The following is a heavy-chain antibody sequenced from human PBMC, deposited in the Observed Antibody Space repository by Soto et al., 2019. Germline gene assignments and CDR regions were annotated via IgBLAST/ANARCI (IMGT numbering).Heavy chain of an antibody. D-gene: IGHD2-8*01. J-gene: IGHJ3*02. CDR1: WDSVSSNSAA. CDR2: TYYRSKWYN. Sequence: SQTLSLTCAISWDSVSSNSAAWNWIRRSPSRGLEWLGRTYYRSKWYNDYATSVKSRIIINPDTSKNQFSLQLNSVTPEDTAVYYCARDSDLVLLNGPDAFDIWGQGTMVTVSS. V-gene: IGHV6-1*01. CDR3: ARDSDLVLLNGPDAFDI.